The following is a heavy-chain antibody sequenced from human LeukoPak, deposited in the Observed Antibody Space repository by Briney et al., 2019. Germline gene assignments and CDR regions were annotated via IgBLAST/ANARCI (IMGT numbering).Heavy chain of an antibody. V-gene: IGHV3-49*04. Sequence: GGSLRLSCATSGFTFGDYAMSWVRPAPGKGVEWVGFVRSKEFGGTTEYAASVKGRFTISRDDSRSIAYLQMNSLKTEDTAVYYCSRALTYTGSLYYFDYWGQGTLVTVSS. J-gene: IGHJ4*02. D-gene: IGHD1-26*01. CDR2: VRSKEFGGTT. CDR1: GFTFGDYA. CDR3: SRALTYTGSLYYFDY.